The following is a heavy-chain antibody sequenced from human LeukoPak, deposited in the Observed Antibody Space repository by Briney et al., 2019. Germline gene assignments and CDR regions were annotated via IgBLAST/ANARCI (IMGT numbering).Heavy chain of an antibody. D-gene: IGHD2-2*03. CDR2: ISSSGSTI. Sequence: GGSLRLSCAASGFTFSDYYMSWIRQAPGKGLEWVSYISSSGSTIYYADSVKGRFTISRDNAKNSLYLQMNSLRAEDTAVYYCARTCKTLDIVVVPAVPYYYYMDVWGKGTTVTVSS. J-gene: IGHJ6*03. V-gene: IGHV3-11*01. CDR3: ARTCKTLDIVVVPAVPYYYYMDV. CDR1: GFTFSDYY.